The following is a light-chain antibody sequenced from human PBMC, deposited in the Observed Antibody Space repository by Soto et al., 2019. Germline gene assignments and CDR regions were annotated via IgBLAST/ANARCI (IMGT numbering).Light chain of an antibody. CDR1: NIGSKN. CDR2: RAS. CDR3: QVWDSSTV. Sequence: SYELTQPLSVSVALGQTARITCGGNNIGSKNVHWYQQKPGQAPVLVIYRASNRPSGIPERFSGSNSGNTATLTISRAQAGDEADYYCQVWDSSTVFGTGTKLTVL. J-gene: IGLJ1*01. V-gene: IGLV3-9*01.